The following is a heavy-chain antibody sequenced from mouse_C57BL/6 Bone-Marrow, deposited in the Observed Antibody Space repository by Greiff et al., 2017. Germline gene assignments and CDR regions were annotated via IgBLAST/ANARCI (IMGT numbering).Heavy chain of an antibody. V-gene: IGHV1-26*01. CDR1: GYTFTDYY. CDR3: AKLYYDYDEGFDY. CDR2: INPNNGGT. J-gene: IGHJ2*01. D-gene: IGHD2-4*01. Sequence: EVQLQQSGPELVKPGASVKISCKASGYTFTDYYMNWVKQSHGKSLEWIGDINPNNGGTSYNQKFKGKATLPVDTSSSTAYMELRSLTSEDSAVYYCAKLYYDYDEGFDYWGKGTTLTVSS.